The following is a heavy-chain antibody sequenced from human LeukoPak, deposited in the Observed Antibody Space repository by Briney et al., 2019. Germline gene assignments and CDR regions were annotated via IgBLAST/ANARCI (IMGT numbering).Heavy chain of an antibody. J-gene: IGHJ4*02. V-gene: IGHV3-23*01. Sequence: GGSLRLSCAASGFTFSSYAMSWVRQAPGKGLEWVSGISGSGGKTYYADSVKGRFSISRDNSRNTVYMQMNSLRVEDTAVYYCVKGIAAAGNYWGQGTLVTVSS. D-gene: IGHD6-13*01. CDR1: GFTFSSYA. CDR3: VKGIAAAGNY. CDR2: ISGSGGKT.